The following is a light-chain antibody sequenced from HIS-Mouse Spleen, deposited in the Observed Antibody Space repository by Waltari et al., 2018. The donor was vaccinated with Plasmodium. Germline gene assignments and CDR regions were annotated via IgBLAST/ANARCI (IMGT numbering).Light chain of an antibody. Sequence: SYVLTQPPSVSVAPGQTARITCGGNNIGSKSVHWYQQKPGQAPVLVVYDDRDRPSGIPESFTGSNSGNTATLTISRVEAGDEADYCCQVWDSSSDHVVFGGGTKLTVL. CDR1: NIGSKS. V-gene: IGLV3-21*02. CDR2: DDR. J-gene: IGLJ2*01. CDR3: QVWDSSSDHVV.